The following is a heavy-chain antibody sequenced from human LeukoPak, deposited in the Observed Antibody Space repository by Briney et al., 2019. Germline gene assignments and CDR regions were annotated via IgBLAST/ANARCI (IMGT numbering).Heavy chain of an antibody. D-gene: IGHD6-19*01. CDR2: IFDGGTT. CDR3: AKRGGSSGWYKGRYYFDY. Sequence: TGGSLRLSCATSGVTFSTIYMSWVRQAPGKGLEWVSVIFDGGTTYYADSVKGRFTISRDTSTKTLNLQMDSLRAEDTAVYYCAKRGGSSGWYKGRYYFDYWGQGTLVTVSS. CDR1: GVTFSTIY. V-gene: IGHV3-53*01. J-gene: IGHJ4*02.